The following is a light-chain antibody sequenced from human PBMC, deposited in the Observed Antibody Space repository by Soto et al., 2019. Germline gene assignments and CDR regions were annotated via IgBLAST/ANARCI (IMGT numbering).Light chain of an antibody. V-gene: IGLV1-40*01. CDR3: QSYDSSLGGDVV. J-gene: IGLJ2*01. CDR1: SSNIGAGYD. CDR2: GNS. Sequence: QSVLTQPPSVSGAPGQRVTISCTGSSSNIGAGYDVHWYQQVPGTAPKLLIYGNSNRPSGVPDRFSGSKSGTSASLAITGLQAEDEADYYCQSYDSSLGGDVVFGGGTQLTVL.